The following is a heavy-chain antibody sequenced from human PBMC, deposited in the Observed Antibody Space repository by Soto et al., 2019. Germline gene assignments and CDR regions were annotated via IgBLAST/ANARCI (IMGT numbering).Heavy chain of an antibody. Sequence: QIQLQLSGPGLVEHSQTLSLTCAISGDSVSSNISGWNWVRQTPSRGLEWLGRTYYKSKWYYNSAVSVKSRITINPDTSKNQFSLQLNSVTPEDTAVYYCSRGSWDDVSGHYYMDVWGKGTTVTVSS. CDR2: TYYKSKWYY. CDR3: SRGSWDDVSGHYYMDV. D-gene: IGHD3-3*01. CDR1: GDSVSSNISG. V-gene: IGHV6-1*01. J-gene: IGHJ6*03.